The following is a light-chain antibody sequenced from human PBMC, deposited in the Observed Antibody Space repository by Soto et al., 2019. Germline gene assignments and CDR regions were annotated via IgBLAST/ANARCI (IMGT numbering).Light chain of an antibody. CDR2: DAS. Sequence: EIVLTQSPATLSLSPGERATLSCRASQSVSNSLAWYQQKPGQAPRLLIYDASNRATGIPARFSGSGSGTDFPLTIISLEPEDFAVYYCQQRSNWPLLTFGGGTKVEIK. V-gene: IGKV3-11*01. CDR1: QSVSNS. J-gene: IGKJ4*01. CDR3: QQRSNWPLLT.